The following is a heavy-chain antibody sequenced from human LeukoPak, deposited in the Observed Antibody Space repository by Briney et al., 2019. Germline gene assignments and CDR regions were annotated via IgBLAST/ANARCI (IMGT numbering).Heavy chain of an antibody. J-gene: IGHJ5*02. D-gene: IGHD1-26*01. CDR1: GFSFDDHA. Sequence: GGSLRLSCVASGFSFDDHAMHWVRHGPGKGLEWVSTISWNSENLNYADSVTGRFTISRDNAKNSLYLQMNSLRDDDMALYYCARGNSGSYSQDWFDPWGQGTLVTVSS. CDR3: ARGNSGSYSQDWFDP. V-gene: IGHV3-9*03. CDR2: ISWNSENL.